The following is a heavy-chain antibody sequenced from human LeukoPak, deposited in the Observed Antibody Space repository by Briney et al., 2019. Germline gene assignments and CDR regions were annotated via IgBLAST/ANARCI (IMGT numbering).Heavy chain of an antibody. V-gene: IGHV4-30-2*01. CDR1: GASIMSGGYS. D-gene: IGHD3-3*01. CDR3: ARTVTIFGVVIPHFDY. CDR2: FYHSGRT. J-gene: IGHJ4*02. Sequence: PSETLSLTCALSGASIMSGGYSGSWIRQPPGTGLEWIGYFYHSGRTYYNPSLKSRVTISVDKSKNQVSLRLNSMTAADTAVYYCARTVTIFGVVIPHFDYWGQGTLVTVSS.